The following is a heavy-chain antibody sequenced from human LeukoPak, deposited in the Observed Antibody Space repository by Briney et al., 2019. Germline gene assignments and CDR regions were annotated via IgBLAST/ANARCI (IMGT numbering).Heavy chain of an antibody. V-gene: IGHV1-3*03. Sequence: ASVKVSCKASGYTFSSYAMHWVRQAPGQRLEWMGWINAGNGNTKFSHEFQGRVTITRDTSASTAYMELNSLRSEDMAVYYCAREAAAAVYFDHWGQGTPVTVSS. CDR2: INAGNGNT. CDR3: AREAAAAVYFDH. J-gene: IGHJ4*02. CDR1: GYTFSSYA. D-gene: IGHD6-13*01.